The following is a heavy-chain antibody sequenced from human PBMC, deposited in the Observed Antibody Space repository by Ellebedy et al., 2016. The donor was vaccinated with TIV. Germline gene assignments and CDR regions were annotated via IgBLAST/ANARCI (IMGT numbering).Heavy chain of an antibody. CDR1: GFTVSSNY. J-gene: IGHJ3*02. V-gene: IGHV3-53*01. Sequence: GESLKISCAASGFTVSSNYMSWVRQAPGKGLEWVSVIYSGGSTYYADSVKGRFTISRDNSKNTLYLQMNSLRAEDTAVYYCARVRPVRAFDIWGQGTMVTVSS. CDR2: IYSGGST. D-gene: IGHD1-1*01. CDR3: ARVRPVRAFDI.